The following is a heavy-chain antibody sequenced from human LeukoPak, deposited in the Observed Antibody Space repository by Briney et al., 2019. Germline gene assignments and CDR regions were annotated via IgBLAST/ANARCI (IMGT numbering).Heavy chain of an antibody. Sequence: PSETLSLTCTVSGGSISSSSYYWGWIRQPPGKGLEWIGSIYYSGSTYYNPSLKSRVTISVDTSKNQFSLKLSSVTAADTAVYYCARGSMGDYWGQGTLVTVSS. V-gene: IGHV4-39*07. CDR2: IYYSGST. D-gene: IGHD2-2*01. CDR1: GGSISSSSYY. CDR3: ARGSMGDY. J-gene: IGHJ4*02.